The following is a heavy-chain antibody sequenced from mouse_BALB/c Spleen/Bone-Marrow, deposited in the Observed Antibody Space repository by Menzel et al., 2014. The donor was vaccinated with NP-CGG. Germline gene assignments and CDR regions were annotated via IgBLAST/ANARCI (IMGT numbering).Heavy chain of an antibody. J-gene: IGHJ1*01. CDR1: GYTFTDYY. V-gene: IGHV1-26*01. CDR2: INPNNGDT. CDR3: AMGVRLYWYFGV. Sequence: VQLQQPGPELVKPGASVKMSCKASGYTFTDYYMKWVKESHEKSLEWIGDINPNNGDTFYYQKFKGKATLTVHRSSSTAYIQLDSLTSEDSAVYYCAMGVRLYWYFGVWGAGTTVTVSS.